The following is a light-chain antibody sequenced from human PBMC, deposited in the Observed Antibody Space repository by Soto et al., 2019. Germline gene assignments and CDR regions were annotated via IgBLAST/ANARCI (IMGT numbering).Light chain of an antibody. CDR3: TSYTSSSARV. CDR2: EVS. V-gene: IGLV2-14*01. CDR1: SSDVGGYDY. Sequence: QSVLTQPASVSGSPGQSITISCTGTSSDVGGYDYVSWYQQHPGKAPKLIIYEVSNRPSGISNRFSGSKSVNTASLTISGLQAEDEADSYCTSYTSSSARVFGTGTQLTVL. J-gene: IGLJ1*01.